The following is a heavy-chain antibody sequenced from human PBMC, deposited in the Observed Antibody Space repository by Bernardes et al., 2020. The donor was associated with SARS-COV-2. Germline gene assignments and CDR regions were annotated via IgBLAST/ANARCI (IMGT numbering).Heavy chain of an antibody. CDR1: GFIFSDYY. D-gene: IGHD6-13*01. CDR3: VRDQATRAAAGMKY. V-gene: IGHV3-11*01. J-gene: IGHJ4*02. Sequence: GSLRLSCAASGFIFSDYYMSWIRQAPGKGLEWVSYISDSGSTKYYADSVKGRFTISRDNTKNSLYLQMNNLRAEDTAVYYCVRDQATRAAAGMKYWGQGTLVTVSS. CDR2: ISDSGSTK.